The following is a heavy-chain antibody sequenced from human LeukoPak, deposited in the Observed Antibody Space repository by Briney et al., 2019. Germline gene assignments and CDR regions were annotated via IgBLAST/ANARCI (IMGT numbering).Heavy chain of an antibody. J-gene: IGHJ4*02. V-gene: IGHV3-53*01. CDR2: LYSGGDT. CDR1: GFTVSSDY. D-gene: IGHD1-26*01. CDR3: ARAKVGAAGFFAY. Sequence: GGSLRLSCAASGFTVSSDYMSWVRQAPGKGLEWVSVLYSGGDTYYADYVKGRFSISRDNSKNTLYLEVKSLRADDTAVYYCARAKVGAAGFFAYWGQGTLVTVSS.